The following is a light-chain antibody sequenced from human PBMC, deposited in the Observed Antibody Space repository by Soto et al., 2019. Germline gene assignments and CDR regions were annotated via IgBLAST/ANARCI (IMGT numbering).Light chain of an antibody. CDR3: QQSHTSPWT. CDR2: AAS. CDR1: QSISSY. J-gene: IGKJ1*01. V-gene: IGKV1-39*01. Sequence: DIQMTQSPSSLSASVGDRVTITCRASQSISSYLNWYQQKPGKAPKLLIYAASSLQGGVPSRFSGSGSETDFTLTISSLQPEDFATYYCQQSHTSPWTFGPGTKVEIK.